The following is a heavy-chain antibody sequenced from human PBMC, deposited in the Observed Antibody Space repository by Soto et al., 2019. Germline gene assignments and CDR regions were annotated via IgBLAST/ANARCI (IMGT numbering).Heavy chain of an antibody. CDR2: TYYRSKWYN. CDR1: GDSVSSNSAA. CDR3: ARGRDWGEITGTTYHYYYYGMDV. V-gene: IGHV6-1*01. D-gene: IGHD1-20*01. Sequence: KQSQTLSLTCAISGDSVSSNSAAWNWIRQSPSRGLEWLGRTYYRSKWYNDYAVSVKSRITINPDTSKNQFSLQLNSVTPEDTAVYYCARGRDWGEITGTTYHYYYYGMDVWGQGTTVTVSS. J-gene: IGHJ6*02.